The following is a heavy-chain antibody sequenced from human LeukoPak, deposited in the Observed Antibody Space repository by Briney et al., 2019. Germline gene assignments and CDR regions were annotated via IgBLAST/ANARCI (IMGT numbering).Heavy chain of an antibody. CDR3: ARVGDGYNSDY. CDR2: IYYSGST. J-gene: IGHJ4*02. CDR1: GGSISSYY. Sequence: SETLSLTCTVSGGSISSYYWGWIRQPPGKGLEWIGSIYYSGSTYYNPSLKSRVTISVDTSKNQFSLKLSSVTAADTAVYYCARVGDGYNSDYWGQGTLVTVSS. D-gene: IGHD5-24*01. V-gene: IGHV4-39*07.